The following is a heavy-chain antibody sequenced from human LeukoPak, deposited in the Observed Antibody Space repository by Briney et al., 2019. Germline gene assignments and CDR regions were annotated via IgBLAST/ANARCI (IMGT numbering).Heavy chain of an antibody. V-gene: IGHV3-11*04. CDR2: ISSSGSTI. CDR3: ARGVVVDTKGRDAFDI. D-gene: IGHD3-22*01. CDR1: GFTFTNNF. J-gene: IGHJ3*02. Sequence: GGSLRLSCAASGFTFTNNFMSWVRQAPGKGLEWVSYISSSGSTIYYADSVKGRFTISRDNAKNSLYLQMNSLRAEDTAVYYCARGVVVDTKGRDAFDIWGQGTMVTVSS.